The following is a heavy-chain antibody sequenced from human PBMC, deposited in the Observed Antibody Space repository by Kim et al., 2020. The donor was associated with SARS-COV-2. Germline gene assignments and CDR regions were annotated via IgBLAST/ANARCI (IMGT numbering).Heavy chain of an antibody. Sequence: VKGRFTISRDNAKNSLYLQMNSLRAEDTAVYYCARGMVAAAGYYYYGMDAWGQGTTVTVSS. V-gene: IGHV3-48*03. CDR3: ARGMVAAAGYYYYGMDA. J-gene: IGHJ6*02. D-gene: IGHD6-13*01.